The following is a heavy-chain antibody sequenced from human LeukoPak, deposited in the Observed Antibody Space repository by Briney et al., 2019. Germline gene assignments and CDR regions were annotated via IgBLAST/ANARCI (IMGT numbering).Heavy chain of an antibody. CDR2: ISLYNGNT. D-gene: IGHD5-18*01. V-gene: IGHV1-18*01. CDR3: ARDTAMGDY. CDR1: NYTFTTSG. Sequence: VASVKVSCKFSNYTFTTSGISWVRQAPGQGLEWMGWISLYNGNTKYAQKFQGRVTMTTETSTDTAHMELRSLRPDDTAVYYCARDTAMGDYWGQGTLVTVSS. J-gene: IGHJ4*02.